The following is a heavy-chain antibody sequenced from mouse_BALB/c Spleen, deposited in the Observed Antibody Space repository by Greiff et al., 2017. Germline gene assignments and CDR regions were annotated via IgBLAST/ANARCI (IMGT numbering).Heavy chain of an antibody. Sequence: EVQLQQSGPELVKPGASVKIPCKASGYTFTDYNMDWVKQSHGKSLEWIGDINPNNGGTIYNQKFKGKATLTVDKSSSTAYMELRSLTSEDTAVYYCARGSSFYYDYFFDYWGQGTSLTVSS. D-gene: IGHD2-4*01. CDR1: GYTFTDYN. CDR2: INPNNGGT. V-gene: IGHV1-18*01. CDR3: ARGSSFYYDYFFDY. J-gene: IGHJ2*02.